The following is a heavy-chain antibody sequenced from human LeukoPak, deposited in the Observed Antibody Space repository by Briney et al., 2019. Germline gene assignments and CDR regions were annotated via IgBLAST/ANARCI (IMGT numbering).Heavy chain of an antibody. Sequence: GGSLRLSCAASGFTFSSYGMSWVRQAPGKGLEWVSAVSGSDGSTYYADSVKGRFTISRGNSKNTLWLQMNSLRAEDTAVYYCARLHYDVLTGPFDYWGQGTLVTVSS. CDR2: VSGSDGST. V-gene: IGHV3-23*01. CDR1: GFTFSSYG. D-gene: IGHD3-9*01. J-gene: IGHJ4*02. CDR3: ARLHYDVLTGPFDY.